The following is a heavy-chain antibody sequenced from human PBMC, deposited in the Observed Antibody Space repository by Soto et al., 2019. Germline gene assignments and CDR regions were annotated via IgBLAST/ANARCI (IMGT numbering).Heavy chain of an antibody. D-gene: IGHD4-4*01. CDR2: MNPKSANT. Sequence: QVQLVQSEAEVKKPGASVKVSCKASRYTLISYDINWVRQAAGQGLEWMGWMNPKSANTGYAQNFQGRVTMTRDTSISTAYMELGSLRSEDTAVYYCARSPSWETTVTPYYFDYWGQGTLVTVSS. CDR1: RYTLISYD. J-gene: IGHJ4*02. CDR3: ARSPSWETTVTPYYFDY. V-gene: IGHV1-8*01.